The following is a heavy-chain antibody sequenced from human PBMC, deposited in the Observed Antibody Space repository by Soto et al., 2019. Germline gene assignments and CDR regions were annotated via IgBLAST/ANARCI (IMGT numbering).Heavy chain of an antibody. J-gene: IGHJ5*01. V-gene: IGHV4-4*02. Sequence: QVQLQESGPGLVKPSGTLSLTCAVSGGSIRSSNWWTWVRQPPGKGLEWIGEIYHSGSTNYNPSLKSRVIISVDTSKKQFSLDLYSVTAADTAIYYGASLFGSGGQGTLVTVS. CDR3: ASLFGS. CDR1: GGSIRSSNW. CDR2: IYHSGST.